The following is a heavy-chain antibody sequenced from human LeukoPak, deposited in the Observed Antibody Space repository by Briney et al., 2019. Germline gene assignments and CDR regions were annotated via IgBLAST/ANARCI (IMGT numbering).Heavy chain of an antibody. CDR2: IKEDESIK. D-gene: IGHD1-7*01. CDR3: AKDSAWNYPFGYFDY. J-gene: IGHJ4*02. CDR1: GFTFSNNW. V-gene: IGHV3-7*03. Sequence: PGGSLRLSCVASGFTFSNNWMSWVRQAPGKGLEWVANIKEDESIKSYVDSAKGRFTISRDNSKNTLYLQMNSLRAEDTAVYYCAKDSAWNYPFGYFDYWGQGTLVTVSS.